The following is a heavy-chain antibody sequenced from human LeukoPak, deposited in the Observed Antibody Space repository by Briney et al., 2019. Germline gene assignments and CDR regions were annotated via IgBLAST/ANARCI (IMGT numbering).Heavy chain of an antibody. D-gene: IGHD3-10*01. J-gene: IGHJ6*03. CDR3: ASGSGSYLGHYYYYYMDV. V-gene: IGHV4-34*01. Sequence: PSETLSLTCAVYGGSFSGYYWSWIRQPPGKGLGWIGEINHSGSTNYNPSLKSRVTISVDTSKNQFSLKLSSVTAADTAVYYCASGSGSYLGHYYYYYMDVWGKGTTVTVSS. CDR2: INHSGST. CDR1: GGSFSGYY.